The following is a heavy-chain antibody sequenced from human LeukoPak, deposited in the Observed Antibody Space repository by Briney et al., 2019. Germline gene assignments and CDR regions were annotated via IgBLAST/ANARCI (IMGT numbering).Heavy chain of an antibody. V-gene: IGHV3-23*01. CDR3: SHIVVVPAAFY. D-gene: IGHD2-2*01. CDR2: ISGSGGST. J-gene: IGHJ4*02. CDR1: GFTFSSYA. Sequence: GGSLRLSCAASGFTFSSYAMSWVRQAPGKGLGWVSAISGSGGSTYYADSVKGRFTISRDNSKNTLYLQMNSLRAEDTAVYYCSHIVVVPAAFYWGQGTLVTVSS.